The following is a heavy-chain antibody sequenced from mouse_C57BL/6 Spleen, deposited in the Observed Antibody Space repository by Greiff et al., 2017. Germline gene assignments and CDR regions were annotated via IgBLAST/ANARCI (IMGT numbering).Heavy chain of an antibody. V-gene: IGHV6-3*01. CDR3: TGDDGYPYFDY. Sequence: EVKLVESGGGLVQPGGSMKLSCVASGFTFSNYWMNWVRQSPEKGLEWVAQIRLKSDNYATHYAESVKGRFTISRDDSKSSVYLQMNNLRAEDTGIYYCTGDDGYPYFDYWGQGTTLTVSS. CDR2: IRLKSDNYAT. D-gene: IGHD2-3*01. J-gene: IGHJ2*01. CDR1: GFTFSNYW.